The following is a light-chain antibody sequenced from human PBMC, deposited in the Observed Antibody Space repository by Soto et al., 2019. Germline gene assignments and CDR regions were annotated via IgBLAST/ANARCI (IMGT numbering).Light chain of an antibody. CDR3: QQYENLPT. V-gene: IGKV1-33*01. CDR2: DAS. Sequence: DIQMTQSPSTLSASVGDRVTITCRASQSISSWLAWYQQKPGRAPKLLIYDASNLEAGVPSRFRGSVSGTDFTFTISRLQPEDIATYYCQQYENLPTFGQGTRLEIK. CDR1: QSISSW. J-gene: IGKJ5*01.